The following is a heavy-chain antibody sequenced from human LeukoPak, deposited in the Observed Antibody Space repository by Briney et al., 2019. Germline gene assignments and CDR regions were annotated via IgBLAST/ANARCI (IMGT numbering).Heavy chain of an antibody. CDR3: ARGQLRIVN. CDR1: GGSFSGYY. V-gene: IGHV4-34*01. CDR2: INHSGGT. Sequence: SETLSLTCAVYGGSFSGYYWRWIRQPPGKGLEWIGEINHSGGTDYSPSLKSRATISVDTFKNQLSLKLSSVTAADTAVYYCARGQLRIVNWGQGTLVTVSS. J-gene: IGHJ4*02. D-gene: IGHD2-2*01.